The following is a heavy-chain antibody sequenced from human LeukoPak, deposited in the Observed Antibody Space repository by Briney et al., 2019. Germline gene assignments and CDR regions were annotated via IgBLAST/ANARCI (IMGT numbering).Heavy chain of an antibody. V-gene: IGHV3-23*01. CDR2: ISASGGST. CDR1: GFTFSIYA. CDR3: ARLPGGSGYSDTYRFDY. D-gene: IGHD3-3*01. Sequence: GGSLRLSCAASGFTFSIYAMTWVRQAPGKELEWVSAISASGGSTFYADSAKGRLTISRDNSKNTVSLQMNSLRAEDTAVYYCARLPGGSGYSDTYRFDYWGQGTLVTVSS. J-gene: IGHJ4*02.